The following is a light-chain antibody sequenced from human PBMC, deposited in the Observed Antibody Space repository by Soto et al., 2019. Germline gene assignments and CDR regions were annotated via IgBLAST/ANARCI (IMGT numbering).Light chain of an antibody. V-gene: IGLV2-14*01. CDR2: DVS. CDR3: SSYTSSSTLVV. J-gene: IGLJ2*01. CDR1: SSDVGGYNY. Sequence: QSALTQPASVSGSPGQSITISCTGTSSDVGGYNYVSWYQQHPGKAPKLMIYDVSNRPSGVSNRFSGSKSGNTASLTISGLHAEDEADYYGSSYTSSSTLVVFGGGTKVTVL.